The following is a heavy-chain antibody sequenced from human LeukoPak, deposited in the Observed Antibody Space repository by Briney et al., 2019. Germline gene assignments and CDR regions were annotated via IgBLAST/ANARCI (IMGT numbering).Heavy chain of an antibody. CDR2: INHSGST. D-gene: IGHD3-10*01. V-gene: IGHV4-34*01. CDR1: GGSFSGYY. CDR3: ARTYYYGSGRYFDY. Sequence: SETLSLTCAVYGGSFSGYYWSWIRQPPGKGLEWIGEINHSGSTNYNPSLKSRATISVDTSKNQFSLELSSVTAADTAIYYCARTYYYGSGRYFDYWGQGTLVTVSS. J-gene: IGHJ4*02.